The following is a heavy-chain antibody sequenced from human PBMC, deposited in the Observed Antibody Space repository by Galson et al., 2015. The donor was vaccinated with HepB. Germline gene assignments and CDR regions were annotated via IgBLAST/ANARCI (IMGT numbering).Heavy chain of an antibody. CDR2: INWNSGAI. D-gene: IGHD5-12*01. CDR1: GFIFGDNA. J-gene: IGHJ6*04. V-gene: IGHV3-9*01. CDR3: AEAYSGYDYKGFYYYHMDV. Sequence: SLRLSCAASGFIFGDNAMHWVRQAPGKGLEWVAGINWNSGAIAYADSVKGRFTISRDNAKNSLYLEMNSLTPVDTALYYCAEAYSGYDYKGFYYYHMDVWGNGTTVTVSS.